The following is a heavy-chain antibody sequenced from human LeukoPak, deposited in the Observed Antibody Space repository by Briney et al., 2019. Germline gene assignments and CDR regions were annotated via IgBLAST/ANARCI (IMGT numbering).Heavy chain of an antibody. CDR1: GFTFDDYA. CDR2: ISWNSGSI. D-gene: IGHD6-19*01. CDR3: AKDLWGGLVAGPFDY. J-gene: IGHJ4*02. Sequence: PGGSLRLSCAASGFTFDDYAMHWVRQAPGKGLEWVSGISWNSGSIGYADSVKGRFTISRDNAKNSLYLQMNSLRAEDTALYYCAKDLWGGLVAGPFDYWGQGTLVTVSS. V-gene: IGHV3-9*01.